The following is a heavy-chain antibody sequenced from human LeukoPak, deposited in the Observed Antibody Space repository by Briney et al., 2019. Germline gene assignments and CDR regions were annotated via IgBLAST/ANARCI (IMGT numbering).Heavy chain of an antibody. Sequence: GGSLRLSCAASGFTFSRYWMHWVRQVPGKGLVWVSYISGDGITTRHADSVKGRFTISRDNARNRLYLQMNSLRVEDTAVYYCARPPTSGYSSSWYLAFIDYWGQGTLVTVSS. CDR2: ISGDGITT. J-gene: IGHJ4*02. CDR3: ARPPTSGYSSSWYLAFIDY. V-gene: IGHV3-74*01. D-gene: IGHD6-13*01. CDR1: GFTFSRYW.